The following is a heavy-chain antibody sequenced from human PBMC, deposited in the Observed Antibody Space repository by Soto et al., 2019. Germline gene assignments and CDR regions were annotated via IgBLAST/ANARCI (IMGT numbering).Heavy chain of an antibody. CDR1: GDSISGGASF. D-gene: IGHD2-2*01. J-gene: IGHJ5*02. V-gene: IGHV4-31*03. CDR3: AKLSCTSSTCYFPGWFDP. CDR2: VYYSGSS. Sequence: PSETRSLTCTVSGDSISGGASFWSWIRQPPGKGLEWIANVYYSGSSYYNPSLKSRLTISVDTTKNQFSLQLKSMTAADTAVYYCAKLSCTSSTCYFPGWFDPWGQGTLVTVSS.